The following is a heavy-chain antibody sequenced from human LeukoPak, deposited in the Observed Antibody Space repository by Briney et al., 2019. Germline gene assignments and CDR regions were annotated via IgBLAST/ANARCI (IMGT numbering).Heavy chain of an antibody. CDR1: GFTFDDYA. CDR2: ISWNSGSI. V-gene: IGHV3-9*01. Sequence: GGSLRLSCAASGFTFDDYAMHWVRKAPGKGLEWVSGISWNSGSIGCADSVKGRFTISRDNAKNSLYLQMNSLRAEDTALYYCAKVDSSGWYWGFDYWGQGTLVTVSS. J-gene: IGHJ4*02. CDR3: AKVDSSGWYWGFDY. D-gene: IGHD6-19*01.